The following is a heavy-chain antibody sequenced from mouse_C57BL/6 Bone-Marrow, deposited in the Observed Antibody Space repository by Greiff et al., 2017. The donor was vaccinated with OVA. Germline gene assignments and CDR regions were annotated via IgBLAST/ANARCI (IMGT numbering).Heavy chain of an antibody. CDR3: TREGNWVFDY. CDR2: IYPGNSDT. V-gene: IGHV1-5*01. J-gene: IGHJ2*01. Sequence: VQLKESGPVLARPGASVKMSCKTSGYTFTSYWMHWVKQRPGQGLEWIGAIYPGNSDTSYNQKFKGKAKLTAVTSASTAYMELSSLTNEDSAVYYGTREGNWVFDYWGQGTTLTVSS. CDR1: GYTFTSYW. D-gene: IGHD4-1*01.